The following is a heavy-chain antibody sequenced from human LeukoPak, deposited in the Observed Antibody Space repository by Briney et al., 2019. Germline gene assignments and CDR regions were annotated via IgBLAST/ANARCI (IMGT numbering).Heavy chain of an antibody. D-gene: IGHD6-13*01. CDR1: GFTFSSYG. Sequence: GGSLRPSCAASGFTFSSYGMHWVRQAPGKGLEWVAVIWYDGSNKYYADSVKGRFTISRDNSKNTLYLQMNSLRAEDTAVYYCARDRTYGSSPIDYWGQGTRVTVSS. CDR3: ARDRTYGSSPIDY. J-gene: IGHJ4*02. V-gene: IGHV3-33*01. CDR2: IWYDGSNK.